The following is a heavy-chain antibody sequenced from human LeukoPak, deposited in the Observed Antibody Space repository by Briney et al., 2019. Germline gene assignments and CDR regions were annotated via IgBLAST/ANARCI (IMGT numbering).Heavy chain of an antibody. V-gene: IGHV1-2*02. Sequence: ASVKVSCKASGYTFTGYYMHWVRQAPGQGREWMGWINPNSGGTNYAQKFQGRVTMTRDTSISTAYMELSRLRSDDTAVYYCARVPLYDFWSGVYYFDYWGQGTLVTVSS. D-gene: IGHD3-3*01. CDR3: ARVPLYDFWSGVYYFDY. CDR2: INPNSGGT. J-gene: IGHJ4*02. CDR1: GYTFTGYY.